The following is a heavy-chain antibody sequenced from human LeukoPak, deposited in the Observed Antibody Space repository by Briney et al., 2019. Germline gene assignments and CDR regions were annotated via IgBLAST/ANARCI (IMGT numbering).Heavy chain of an antibody. Sequence: GGSLRLSCAASGFTFSNYGMNWVRQAPGKGLEWVSGISGSGGTTYYADSVKGRFTISKDNSKNSLSLQVSSLRAEDTAVYYCAKTNGYYSDWGQGTLVTVSS. J-gene: IGHJ4*02. CDR3: AKTNGYYSD. CDR2: ISGSGGTT. CDR1: GFTFSNYG. D-gene: IGHD3-22*01. V-gene: IGHV3-23*01.